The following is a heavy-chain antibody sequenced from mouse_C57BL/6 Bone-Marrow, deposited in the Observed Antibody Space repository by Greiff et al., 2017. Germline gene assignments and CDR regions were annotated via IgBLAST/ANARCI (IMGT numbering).Heavy chain of an antibody. J-gene: IGHJ1*03. V-gene: IGHV5-9-1*02. D-gene: IGHD1-1*01. Sequence: EVKLVESGEGLVKPGGSLKISCAASGFTFSSYAMSWVRQTPEKRLEWVAYISSGGDYIYYADTVKGRFTISRDNARNTLYLQMSRLKSEDTAMYYCTRVGDYGSRSYFDVWGTGTTVTVSS. CDR2: ISSGGDYI. CDR3: TRVGDYGSRSYFDV. CDR1: GFTFSSYA.